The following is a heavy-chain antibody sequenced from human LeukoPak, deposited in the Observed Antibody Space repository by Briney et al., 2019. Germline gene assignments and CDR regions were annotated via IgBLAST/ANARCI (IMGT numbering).Heavy chain of an antibody. J-gene: IGHJ6*03. Sequence: SETLSLTCTVSGGSISSSSYYWGWIRQPPGKGLEWIGSIYYSGSTYYNPSLKSRVTISVDTSKNQFSLKLSSVTAADTAVYYCARISSWINYYYMDVWGKGTTVTVSS. D-gene: IGHD6-13*01. CDR3: ARISSWINYYYMDV. CDR1: GGSISSSSYY. CDR2: IYYSGST. V-gene: IGHV4-39*07.